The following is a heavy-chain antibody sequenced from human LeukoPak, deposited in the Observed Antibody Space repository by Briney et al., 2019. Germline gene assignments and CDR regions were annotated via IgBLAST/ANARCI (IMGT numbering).Heavy chain of an antibody. Sequence: ASVKVSCKASGYTFTSYDINWVRQATGQGLEWMGWMNPNSGNTGYAQKFQGRVTITRNTSISTAYMELSSLRSEDTAVYYCARGRSVVRGVITASPTDYWGQGTLVTVSS. CDR1: GYTFTSYD. CDR2: MNPNSGNT. J-gene: IGHJ4*02. V-gene: IGHV1-8*03. CDR3: ARGRSVVRGVITASPTDY. D-gene: IGHD3-10*01.